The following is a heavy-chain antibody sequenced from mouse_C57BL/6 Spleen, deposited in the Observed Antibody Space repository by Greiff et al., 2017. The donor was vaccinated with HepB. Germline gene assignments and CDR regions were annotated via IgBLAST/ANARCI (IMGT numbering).Heavy chain of an antibody. Sequence: EVKLMESGPGLVKPSQSLSLTCSVTGYSITSGYYWNWIRQFPGNKLEWMGYISYDGTNNYNPSLKNRISITRDTSKNQFFLKLNSVTTEDTATYYCATGPYFDYWGQGTPLTVSS. V-gene: IGHV3-6*01. D-gene: IGHD4-1*01. J-gene: IGHJ2*01. CDR2: ISYDGTN. CDR3: ATGPYFDY. CDR1: GYSITSGYY.